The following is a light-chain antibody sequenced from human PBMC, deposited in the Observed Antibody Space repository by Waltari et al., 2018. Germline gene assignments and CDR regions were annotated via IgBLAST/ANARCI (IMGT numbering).Light chain of an antibody. CDR3: CSYAGSYTHVV. J-gene: IGLJ2*01. V-gene: IGLV2-11*01. CDR2: DVT. Sequence: QSALPQPASVSGSPGQSITISCTGPSSAVGGYDYVPWYQHHPGKAPKLMICDVTKRPSGVPDRFSGSKSGNTASLTISGLQAEDEAYYYCCSYAGSYTHVVFGGGTKLTVL. CDR1: SSAVGGYDY.